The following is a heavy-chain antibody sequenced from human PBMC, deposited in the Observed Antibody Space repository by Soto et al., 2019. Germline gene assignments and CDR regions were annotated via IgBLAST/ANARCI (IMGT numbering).Heavy chain of an antibody. CDR1: GFTVSSNY. CDR3: ARDTRYCSGGSCDYGMDV. V-gene: IGHV3-53*01. D-gene: IGHD2-15*01. J-gene: IGHJ6*02. CDR2: IYSGGST. Sequence: PGGSLRLSCAASGFTVSSNYMSWVRQAPGKGLEWVSVIYSGGSTYYADSVKGRFTISRDNSKNTLYLQMNSLRAEDTAVYYCARDTRYCSGGSCDYGMDVWGQGTTVTVSS.